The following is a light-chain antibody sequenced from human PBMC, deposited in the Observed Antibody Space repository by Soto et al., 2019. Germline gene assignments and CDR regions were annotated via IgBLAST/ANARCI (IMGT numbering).Light chain of an antibody. CDR1: TSDVGAYNC. J-gene: IGLJ1*01. V-gene: IGLV2-14*01. Sequence: QSALTQPASVSGSPGQSITISCTGTTSDVGAYNCVSWFQQYPGKAPKLMIYDVSTRPSGVSYRFSGSKSGNTASLTISGLQAEDEADYYCSSYTTTDTYVFGTGTKVTVL. CDR2: DVS. CDR3: SSYTTTDTYV.